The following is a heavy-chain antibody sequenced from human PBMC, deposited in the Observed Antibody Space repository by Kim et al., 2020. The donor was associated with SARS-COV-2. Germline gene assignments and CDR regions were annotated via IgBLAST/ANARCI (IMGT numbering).Heavy chain of an antibody. D-gene: IGHD5-12*01. CDR1: GFNFSTHC. J-gene: IGHJ4*02. Sequence: GGSLRLSCAASGFNFSTHCMHWVRQAPGKGLEWVTAISYDGSNKYYVDSVKGRFTISRDNSKNTLYLQMNSLRAEDTAVYYCSKEGLGYSYVGYWCQGTLGTVSS. CDR2: ISYDGSNK. V-gene: IGHV3-30*18. CDR3: SKEGLGYSYVGY.